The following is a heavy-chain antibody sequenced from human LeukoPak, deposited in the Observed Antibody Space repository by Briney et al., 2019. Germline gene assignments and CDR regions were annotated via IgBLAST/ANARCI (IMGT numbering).Heavy chain of an antibody. V-gene: IGHV4-59*08. J-gene: IGHJ6*02. CDR2: IYYSGST. CDR1: GGSISSYY. D-gene: IGHD5-24*01. CDR3: ARHWDGYNHGYGIDV. Sequence: SETLSLTCTVSGGSISSYYWSWIRQPPGKGLEWIGYIYYSGSTNYNPSLKSRVTISVDTSKNQFSLKLSSVTAADTAVYFCARHWDGYNHGYGIDVWGQGTTVTVSS.